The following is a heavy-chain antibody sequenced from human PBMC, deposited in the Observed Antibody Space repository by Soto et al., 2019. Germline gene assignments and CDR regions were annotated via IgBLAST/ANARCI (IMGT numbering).Heavy chain of an antibody. V-gene: IGHV3-9*01. CDR1: GVTFDDYA. D-gene: IGHD3-3*01. Sequence: SLRLSCAASGVTFDDYAMHWVRQAPGNGLEWVSGISWNSGSIGYADSVKGRFTISRDNAKNTLYLQMNSLRAEDTAVYYCVRDTQVLRYLGGVSPYYYGMDVWGQGTTVTVSS. CDR3: VRDTQVLRYLGGVSPYYYGMDV. J-gene: IGHJ6*02. CDR2: ISWNSGSI.